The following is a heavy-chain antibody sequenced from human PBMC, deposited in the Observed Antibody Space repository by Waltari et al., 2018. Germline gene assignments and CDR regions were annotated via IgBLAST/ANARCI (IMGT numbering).Heavy chain of an antibody. CDR3: ARDRWGESHGYGY. V-gene: IGHV1-2*02. D-gene: IGHD7-27*01. CDR1: GYTFTVHY. J-gene: IGHJ4*02. Sequence: QVQLVQSGVEVKKPGASVRVACQASGYTFTVHYLHWIRQAPGQGPEWMGWINPNNGSTHYAQKFQGRVTMTRDTSINTAYLEVTSDDTAVYFCARDRWGESHGYGYWGRGTLVTVSS. CDR2: INPNNGST.